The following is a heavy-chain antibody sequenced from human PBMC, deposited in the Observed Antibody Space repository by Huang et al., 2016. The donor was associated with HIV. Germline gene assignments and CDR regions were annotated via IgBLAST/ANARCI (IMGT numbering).Heavy chain of an antibody. J-gene: IGHJ4*02. V-gene: IGHV1-18*01. Sequence: QVQLVQSGAEVKKPGASVKVSCKASGYTFTSYVISWVRQAPGQGLECMGWISAYNGNTNYTQKCHDRVTMTTDTSTSTAYMELRSRRFDDTAVYYCARSWFGELLYPPDYWGQGTLVTVSS. CDR3: ARSWFGELLYPPDY. D-gene: IGHD3-10*01. CDR2: ISAYNGNT. CDR1: GYTFTSYV.